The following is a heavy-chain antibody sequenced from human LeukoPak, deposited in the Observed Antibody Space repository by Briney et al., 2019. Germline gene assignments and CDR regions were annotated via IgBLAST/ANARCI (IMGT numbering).Heavy chain of an antibody. CDR1: GGSISSSSYS. CDR3: ARDKTYYYYMDV. V-gene: IGHV4-39*07. CDR2: IFYSGST. Sequence: SETLSLTCTVSGGSISSSSYSWGWIRQPPGKGLEWIGTIFYSGSTYYNPSLKRRVTISVDTSKNQFSLKLSSVTAADTAVYYCARDKTYYYYMDVWGKGTTVTVSS. J-gene: IGHJ6*03.